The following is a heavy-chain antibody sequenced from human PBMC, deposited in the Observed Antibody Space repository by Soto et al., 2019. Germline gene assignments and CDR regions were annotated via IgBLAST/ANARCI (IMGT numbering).Heavy chain of an antibody. Sequence: QVQLVQSGAEVKKPGSSVKVSCKASGGTFSSYAISWVRQAPGQGLEWMGGLIPIFGTANYAQKFQGRVTITADESTSTAYMELSSLRSEDTAVYYCARALRTIFGVVITSYYYGMDVWGQGTTVTVSS. D-gene: IGHD3-3*01. CDR3: ARALRTIFGVVITSYYYGMDV. CDR2: LIPIFGTA. V-gene: IGHV1-69*01. J-gene: IGHJ6*02. CDR1: GGTFSSYA.